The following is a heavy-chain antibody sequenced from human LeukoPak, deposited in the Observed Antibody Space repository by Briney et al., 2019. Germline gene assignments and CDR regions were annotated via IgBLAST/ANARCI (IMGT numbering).Heavy chain of an antibody. CDR2: INHSGST. J-gene: IGHJ4*02. D-gene: IGHD2-2*01. Sequence: PSKTLSLTCAVYGGSFSGYYWSWIRQPPGKGLEWIGEINHSGSTNYNPSLKSRVTISVDTSKNQFSLKLSSVTAADTAVYYCARDRPRYCSSTSCQRALDYWGQGTLVTVSS. CDR3: ARDRPRYCSSTSCQRALDY. CDR1: GGSFSGYY. V-gene: IGHV4-34*01.